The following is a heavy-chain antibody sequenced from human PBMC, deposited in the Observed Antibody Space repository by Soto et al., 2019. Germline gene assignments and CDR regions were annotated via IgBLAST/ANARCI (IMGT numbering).Heavy chain of an antibody. D-gene: IGHD3-22*01. CDR1: GYTFTSYG. J-gene: IGHJ6*02. Sequence: ASVKVSCKASGYTFTSYGISWVRQAPGQGLEWMGWISAYNGNTNYAQKLQGRVTMTTDTSTSTAYMELRSLRSDDTAVYYCAAGREYYYDSSGYYYHYGLDVWGQGTRFTVSS. V-gene: IGHV1-18*04. CDR3: AAGREYYYDSSGYYYHYGLDV. CDR2: ISAYNGNT.